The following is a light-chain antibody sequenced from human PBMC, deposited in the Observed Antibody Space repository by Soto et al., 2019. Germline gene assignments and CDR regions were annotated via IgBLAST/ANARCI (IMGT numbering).Light chain of an antibody. CDR2: DAS. V-gene: IGKV1-33*01. CDR3: QQYDNLPIT. Sequence: DIQMTQSPPSLSASVGDRVTITCQASQDISNYLNWYQQKPGKAPKFLIYDASNLEAGVPSRFSGSGSGTDFTFTISSLQPEDIATYYCQQYDNLPITFGPGTKVDIK. J-gene: IGKJ3*01. CDR1: QDISNY.